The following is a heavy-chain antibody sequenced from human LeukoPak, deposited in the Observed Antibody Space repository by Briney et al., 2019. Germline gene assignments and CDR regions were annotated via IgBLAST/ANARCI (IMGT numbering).Heavy chain of an antibody. J-gene: IGHJ5*02. CDR3: ASQYYYDNSAYYTSDWFDP. CDR2: ISRSGRTI. CDR1: GFSFNNYG. V-gene: IGHV3-48*04. Sequence: GGSLRLSCAAFGFSFNNYGMNWVRQPRGKGLEWVSFISRSGRTIYYADSVKGRFTISRDDAKNSLYLQMNSLRAGDTALYYCASQYYYDNSAYYTSDWFDPWGQGTLVTVSS. D-gene: IGHD3-22*01.